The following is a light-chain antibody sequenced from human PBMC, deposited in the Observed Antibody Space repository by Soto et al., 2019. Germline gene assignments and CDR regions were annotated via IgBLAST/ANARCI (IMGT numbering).Light chain of an antibody. CDR3: SSYTTSNTRQIV. J-gene: IGLJ1*01. CDR2: DVS. Sequence: QSVLTQPPSVSGSPGQSITISGPGTRNKVVGYYYSSWYQHHPGKAPKFMIFDVSNRPSGVSNLFSGSKSGNTASLTISVLQPEDEADYYCSSYTTSNTRQIVFGTGTKVTVL. CDR1: RNKVVGYYY. V-gene: IGLV2-14*03.